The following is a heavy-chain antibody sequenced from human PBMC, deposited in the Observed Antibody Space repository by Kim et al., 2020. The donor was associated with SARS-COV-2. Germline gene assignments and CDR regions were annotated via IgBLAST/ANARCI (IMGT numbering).Heavy chain of an antibody. V-gene: IGHV4-34*01. CDR2: INHSGST. J-gene: IGHJ4*02. CDR3: ARERRLLLWFGELLKGFDY. CDR1: GGSFSGYY. Sequence: SETLSLTCAVYGGSFSGYYWSWIRQPPGKGLEWIGEINHSGSTNYNPSLKSRVTISVDTSKNQFSLKLSSVTAADTAVYYCARERRLLLWFGELLKGFDYWGQGTLVTVSS. D-gene: IGHD3-10*01.